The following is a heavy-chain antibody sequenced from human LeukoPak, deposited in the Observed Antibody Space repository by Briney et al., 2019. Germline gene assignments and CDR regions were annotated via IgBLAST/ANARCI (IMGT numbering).Heavy chain of an antibody. V-gene: IGHV4-59*01. Sequence: SETLSLTCTVSGGSIIDYYWSWIRRPPGKALEWIGHIYYTGRTNYNPSLRSGVTISVDTSKNQFSLKLNSVTAADTAVYYCARDFGARQNDVFGIWGQGTMVTVSS. CDR3: ARDFGARQNDVFGI. CDR2: IYYTGRT. J-gene: IGHJ3*02. CDR1: GGSIIDYY. D-gene: IGHD3-3*01.